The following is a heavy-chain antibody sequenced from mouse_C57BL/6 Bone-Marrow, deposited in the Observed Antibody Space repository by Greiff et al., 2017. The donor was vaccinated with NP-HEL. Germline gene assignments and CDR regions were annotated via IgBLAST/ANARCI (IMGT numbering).Heavy chain of an antibody. D-gene: IGHD1-1*01. CDR3: ARNTTVVPYAMDY. CDR2: IWSGGST. V-gene: IGHV2-2*01. CDR1: GFSLTSYG. Sequence: VMLVESGPGLVQPSQSLSITCTVSGFSLTSYGVHWVRQSPGKGLEWLGVIWSGGSTDYNAAFISRLSISKDNSKSQVFFKMNSLQADDTAIYYCARNTTVVPYAMDYWGQGTSVTVSS. J-gene: IGHJ4*01.